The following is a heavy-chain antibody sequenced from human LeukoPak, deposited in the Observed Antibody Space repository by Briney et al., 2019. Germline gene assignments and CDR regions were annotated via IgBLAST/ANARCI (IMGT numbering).Heavy chain of an antibody. CDR3: AKMTPFYGSGSYYSLPFDY. J-gene: IGHJ4*02. CDR2: IGSSGDNT. CDR1: GFTFSDYA. V-gene: IGHV3-23*01. Sequence: QTGGSLRLSCAASGFTFSDYAMVWVRQAPGKGLAWVPAIGSSGDNTHYADSVKGRFTISRDNSKNTLFLQMNSLRAEDTAVYYCAKMTPFYGSGSYYSLPFDYWGQGTLVTVSS. D-gene: IGHD3-10*01.